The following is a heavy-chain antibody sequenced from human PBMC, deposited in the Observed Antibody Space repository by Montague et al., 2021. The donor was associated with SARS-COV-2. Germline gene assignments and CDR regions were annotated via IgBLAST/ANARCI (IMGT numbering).Heavy chain of an antibody. J-gene: IGHJ3*02. CDR1: GFNFDNAV. V-gene: IGHV3-23*01. CDR3: AREGHSSGRCGAFDI. CDR2: ISVSGDST. D-gene: IGHD6-19*01. Sequence: SLRLSCAASGFNFDNAVMTWVRQAPGKGPEWVSTISVSGDSTHYADSVKDRFTISRDNSRSTLYLQMSRLTAEDTAMFYCAREGHSSGRCGAFDIWDPGTMVTVSS.